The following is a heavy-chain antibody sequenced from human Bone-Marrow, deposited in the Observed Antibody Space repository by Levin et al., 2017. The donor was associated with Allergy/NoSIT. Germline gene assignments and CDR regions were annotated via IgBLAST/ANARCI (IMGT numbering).Heavy chain of an antibody. CDR3: ATPQAPYSSSPLNY. V-gene: IGHV5-51*01. CDR2: IYPGDSDT. CDR1: GYTFTSHW. J-gene: IGHJ4*02. Sequence: GGSLRLSCKTSGYTFTSHWISWVRQMPGKGLEWLGIIYPGDSDTRYSPSFQGQVTISADTSITTAYLQWSSLKASDTAMYYCATPQAPYSSSPLNYWGQGTLVTVSS. D-gene: IGHD6-6*01.